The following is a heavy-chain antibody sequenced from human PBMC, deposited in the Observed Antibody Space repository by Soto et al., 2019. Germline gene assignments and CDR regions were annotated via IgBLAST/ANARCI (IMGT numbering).Heavy chain of an antibody. J-gene: IGHJ4*02. Sequence: QVRLVQSGAEVKKPGASVKVSCKASGYTFTLYGMHWVRQAPGQGLEWMGVINPSGGTTTYAQKFQGRVTMTSDTSTTTVYMELNSLRSEDTAMYYCARDDAYWGQGTLVTVSS. V-gene: IGHV1-46*01. CDR3: ARDDAY. CDR2: INPSGGTT. CDR1: GYTFTLYG.